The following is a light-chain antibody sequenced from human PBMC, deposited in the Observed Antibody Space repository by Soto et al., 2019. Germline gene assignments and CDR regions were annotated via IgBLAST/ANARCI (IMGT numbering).Light chain of an antibody. Sequence: EIVLTQSPGTLSLSPGERATLSCRASQSVSSSYLAWYQQKPGQAPRLLIYGASSRATGIPDRFSGSGSGTDYTLTISRLEPDDFAVYYCQQYGSSPRFTFGPGTQVDIK. V-gene: IGKV3-20*01. CDR1: QSVSSSY. J-gene: IGKJ3*01. CDR3: QQYGSSPRFT. CDR2: GAS.